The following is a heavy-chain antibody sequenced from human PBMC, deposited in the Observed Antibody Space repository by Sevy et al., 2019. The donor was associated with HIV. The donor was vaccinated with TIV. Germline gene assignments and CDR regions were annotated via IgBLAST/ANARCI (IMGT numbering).Heavy chain of an antibody. CDR1: GYTFTGYY. V-gene: IGHV1-2*02. CDR3: ASGPIVVVVAGDAFDI. CDR2: INPNSGGT. D-gene: IGHD2-15*01. Sequence: ASVKVSCKASGYTFTGYYMHWVRQAPGQGPEWMGWINPNSGGTNYAQKFQGRVTMTRDTSISTAYMELSRLRSDDTAVYYCASGPIVVVVAGDAFDIWGQGTMVTVSS. J-gene: IGHJ3*02.